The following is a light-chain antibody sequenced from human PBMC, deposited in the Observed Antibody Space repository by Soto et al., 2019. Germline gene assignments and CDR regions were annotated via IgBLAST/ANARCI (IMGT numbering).Light chain of an antibody. J-gene: IGLJ2*01. Sequence: SVLTQPPSVSAAPGENVTLSCSGSTSNIGSHYVSWYQQFPRTAPKLLIYDDDRRPSGMPDRFSGSKSGTSATLGITGLQTGDEADYYCATWDSSLNVVLFGGGTKLTVL. CDR1: TSNIGSHY. CDR3: ATWDSSLNVVL. CDR2: DDD. V-gene: IGLV1-51*01.